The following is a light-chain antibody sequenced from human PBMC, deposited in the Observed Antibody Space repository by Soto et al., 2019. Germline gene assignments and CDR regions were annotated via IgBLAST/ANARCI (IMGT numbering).Light chain of an antibody. CDR2: AAS. V-gene: IGKV1-27*01. CDR3: QKYNSAPRT. Sequence: DVQMTQAPSSLSASVGDRVTITCRASQGISNYLAWYQQKPGKVPKLLIYAASILQSGVPSRFSGRGSATDFTLTISSLQPEDVATYYCQKYNSAPRTFGGGTKVEIK. J-gene: IGKJ4*01. CDR1: QGISNY.